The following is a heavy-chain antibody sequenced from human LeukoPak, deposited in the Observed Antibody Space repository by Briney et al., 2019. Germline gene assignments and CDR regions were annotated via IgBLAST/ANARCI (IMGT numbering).Heavy chain of an antibody. V-gene: IGHV3-66*04. CDR2: IYNSGST. Sequence: PGGSLRLSCAASGFTVGSNYMTWVRQAPGKELEWVSVIYNSGSTYYADSVKGRFTISRDNSKNTMYLQMNSLKGEDTAVYYCARRSNPPGRIDHWGQGTLVTVSS. CDR3: ARRSNPPGRIDH. J-gene: IGHJ4*02. D-gene: IGHD1-14*01. CDR1: GFTVGSNY.